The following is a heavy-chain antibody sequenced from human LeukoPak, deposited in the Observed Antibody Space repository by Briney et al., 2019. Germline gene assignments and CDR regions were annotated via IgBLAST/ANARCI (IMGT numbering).Heavy chain of an antibody. CDR1: GFTFDDYA. V-gene: IGHV3-9*01. J-gene: IGHJ4*02. D-gene: IGHD6-19*01. Sequence: GGSLRLSCAASGFTFDDYAMHWVRQAPGKGLEWVSGISWNSGSIGYADSVKGRFTISRDNAKNSLYLQMNSLRAEDTALYYCAKDIVGSSGWCWGQGTLVTVSS. CDR3: AKDIVGSSGWC. CDR2: ISWNSGSI.